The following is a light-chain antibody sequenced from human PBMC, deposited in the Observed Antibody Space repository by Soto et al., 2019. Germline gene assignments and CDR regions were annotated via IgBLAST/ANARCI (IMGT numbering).Light chain of an antibody. V-gene: IGKV1-33*01. CDR2: DAV. J-gene: IGKJ4*01. CDR3: QKYDNPPLT. CDR1: QDIMNY. Sequence: DVQMTQSPSSLSASVGDRVTITCQASQDIMNYLSWYQHKPGQAPKVLISDAVNLEAGVPSRFSGGGSGTYFTLTINVLQPEDIATYFCQKYDNPPLTFGGGTKVEIK.